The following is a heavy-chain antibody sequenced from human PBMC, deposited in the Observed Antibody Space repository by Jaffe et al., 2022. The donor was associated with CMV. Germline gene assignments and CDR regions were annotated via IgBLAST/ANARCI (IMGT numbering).Heavy chain of an antibody. J-gene: IGHJ5*02. CDR3: VKGLGYYYDSSGYFS. V-gene: IGHV3-64D*06. CDR2: ISSNGGST. CDR1: GFTFSSYA. Sequence: EVQLVESGGGLVQPGGSLRLSCSASGFTFSSYAMHWVRQAPGKGLEYVSAISSNGGSTYYADSVKGRFTISRDNSKNTLYLQMSSLRAEDTAVYYCVKGLGYYYDSSGYFSWGQGTLVTVSS. D-gene: IGHD3-22*01.